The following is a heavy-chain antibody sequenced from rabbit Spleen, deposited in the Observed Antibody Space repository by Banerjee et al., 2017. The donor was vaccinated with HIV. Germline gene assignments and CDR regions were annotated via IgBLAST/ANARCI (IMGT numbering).Heavy chain of an antibody. V-gene: IGHV1S47*01. CDR2: IDPLFGIT. CDR1: GFDFSSYG. J-gene: IGHJ3*01. Sequence: QEQLKETGGGLVQPGGSLKLSCKAPGFDFSSYGVSWVRQAPGKGLEWIGYIDPLFGITYYANWVNGRFSISRENAQNTVFLQMTSLTAADTATYFCARDLDGVIGWNFGWWGQGTLVTVS. D-gene: IGHD4-1*01. CDR3: ARDLDGVIGWNFGW.